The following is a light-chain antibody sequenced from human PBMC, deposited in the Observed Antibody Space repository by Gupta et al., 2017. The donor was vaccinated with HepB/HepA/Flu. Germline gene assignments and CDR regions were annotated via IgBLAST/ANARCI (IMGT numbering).Light chain of an antibody. Sequence: QSALTQPASVSGSPGQSITISCTGTSGDVGAYNHVSWYQQHPGKAPKLIIYDVSDRPSGVSNRFSGSKSVNTASLTISGLQAEDDADYFCSSYTTRSTKVFGGGTKLTVL. CDR3: SSYTTRSTKV. CDR2: DVS. CDR1: SGDVGAYNH. J-gene: IGLJ3*02. V-gene: IGLV2-14*03.